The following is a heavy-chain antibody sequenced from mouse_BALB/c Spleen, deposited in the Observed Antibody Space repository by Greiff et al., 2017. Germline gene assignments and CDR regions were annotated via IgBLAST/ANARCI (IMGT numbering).Heavy chain of an antibody. CDR2: IYPGDGDT. Sequence: VQRVESGAELVRPGSSVKISCKASGYAFSSYWMNWVKQRPGQGLEWIGQIYPGDGDTNYNGKFKGKATLTADKSSSTAYMQLSSLTSEDSAVYFCARERDGYYPSDYWGQGTTLTVSS. J-gene: IGHJ2*01. V-gene: IGHV1-80*01. CDR1: GYAFSSYW. D-gene: IGHD2-3*01. CDR3: ARERDGYYPSDY.